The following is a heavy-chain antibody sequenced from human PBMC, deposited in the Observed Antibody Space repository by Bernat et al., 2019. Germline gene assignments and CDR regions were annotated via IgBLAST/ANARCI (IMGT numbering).Heavy chain of an antibody. Sequence: QVQLVESGGGVVQPGRSLRLSCAASGFTLSSYAMHWVRQAPGKGLEWVAVISYDGSNKYYADSVKGRFTISRDNSKNTLYLQMNSQRAEDTAVYYCARDFEDGYNQGNYFDYWGQGTLVTVSS. D-gene: IGHD5-24*01. CDR3: ARDFEDGYNQGNYFDY. CDR1: GFTLSSYA. CDR2: ISYDGSNK. V-gene: IGHV3-30-3*01. J-gene: IGHJ4*02.